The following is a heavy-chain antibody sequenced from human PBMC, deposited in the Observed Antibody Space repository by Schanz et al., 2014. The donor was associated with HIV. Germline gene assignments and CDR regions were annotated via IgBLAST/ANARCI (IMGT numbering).Heavy chain of an antibody. V-gene: IGHV3-7*01. J-gene: IGHJ4*02. CDR3: AIGSGWWIDY. Sequence: EVQLLESGGGLVRPGGSLRIFCATSGFTFSSYAMNWVRQSPGKGLEWVANMRQDASEKNYVDSAKGRFTISRDNAKNSLVLQMNSLRAEDTAVYYCAIGSGWWIDYWGQGTLVTVSS. D-gene: IGHD6-19*01. CDR2: MRQDASEK. CDR1: GFTFSSYA.